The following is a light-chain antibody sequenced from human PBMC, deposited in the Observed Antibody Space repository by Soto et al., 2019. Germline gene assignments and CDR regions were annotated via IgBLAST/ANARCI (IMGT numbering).Light chain of an antibody. CDR1: SGHSSYI. CDR3: ETWDSNIPGVV. J-gene: IGLJ2*01. CDR2: LEGSGSY. V-gene: IGLV4-60*03. Sequence: QAVVTQSSSASASLGSSVKLTCTLSSGHSSYIIAWHQQQPGKAPRYLMKLEGSGSYNKGSGVPDRFSGSSSGADRYLTISNLQSEDEADYYCETWDSNIPGVVFGGGTKVTVL.